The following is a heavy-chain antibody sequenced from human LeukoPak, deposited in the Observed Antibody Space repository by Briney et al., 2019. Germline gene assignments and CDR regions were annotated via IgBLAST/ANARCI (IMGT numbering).Heavy chain of an antibody. J-gene: IGHJ4*02. CDR1: GXSISSHYD. CDR2: IYYSGST. Sequence: PSETLSLTCTVSGXSISSHYDWIWIRQPPGKVLEWIGSIYYSGSTYYNPSLKSRVTISVDTSKNQFSLKLSSLTAAETAVYYCARQYGSGSAYTPVVDLWGQGTLVTVSS. CDR3: ARQYGSGSAYTPVVDL. D-gene: IGHD3-10*01. V-gene: IGHV4-39*01.